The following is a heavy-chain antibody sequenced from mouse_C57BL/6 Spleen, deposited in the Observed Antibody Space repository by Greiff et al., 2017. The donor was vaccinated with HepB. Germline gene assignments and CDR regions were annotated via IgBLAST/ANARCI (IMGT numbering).Heavy chain of an antibody. CDR3: TRDRRDGYYFDY. V-gene: IGHV5-9-1*02. Sequence: EVKVVESGEGLVKPGGSLKLSCAASGFTFSSYAMSWVRQTPEKRLEWVAYISSGGDYIYYADTVKGRFTISRDNARNTLYLQMSSLKSEDTAMYYCTRDRRDGYYFDYWGQGTTLTVSS. CDR1: GFTFSSYA. J-gene: IGHJ2*01. CDR2: ISSGGDYI. D-gene: IGHD2-3*01.